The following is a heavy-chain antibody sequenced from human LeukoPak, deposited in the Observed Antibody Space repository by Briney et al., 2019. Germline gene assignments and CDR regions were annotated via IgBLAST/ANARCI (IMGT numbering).Heavy chain of an antibody. D-gene: IGHD4-23*01. J-gene: IGHJ4*02. CDR3: ARAVVHDYGGNPGDYFDY. CDR1: GGSISSASYY. V-gene: IGHV4-61*02. CDR2: LYTSGST. Sequence: SETLSLTYTVSGGSISSASYYWSWIRQPAGKGLEWIGRLYTSGSTNYNPSLKSRVTTSVDTSKNQFFLKLSSVTAADTAVYYCARAVVHDYGGNPGDYFDYWGQGTLVTVSS.